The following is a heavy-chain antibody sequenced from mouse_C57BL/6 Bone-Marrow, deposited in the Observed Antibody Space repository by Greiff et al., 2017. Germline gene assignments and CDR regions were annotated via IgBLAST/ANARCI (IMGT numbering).Heavy chain of an antibody. CDR3: TRTPITTVVAYWYFDV. CDR1: GYTFTDYE. D-gene: IGHD1-1*01. CDR2: IDPETGGT. V-gene: IGHV1-15*01. Sequence: VKLVESGAELVRPGASVTLSCKASGYTFTDYEMHWVKQTPVHGLEWIGAIDPETGGTAYNQKFKGKAILTADKSSSTAYMELRSLTSEDSAVYYCTRTPITTVVAYWYFDVWGTGTTVTVSS. J-gene: IGHJ1*03.